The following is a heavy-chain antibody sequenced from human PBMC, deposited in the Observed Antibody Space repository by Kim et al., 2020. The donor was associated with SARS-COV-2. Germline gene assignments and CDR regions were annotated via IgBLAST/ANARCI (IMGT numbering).Heavy chain of an antibody. CDR1: GFTFSSYA. V-gene: IGHV3-23*03. CDR3: AKDRSYDILTGYLP. CDR2: IYSGGSST. D-gene: IGHD3-9*01. J-gene: IGHJ5*02. Sequence: GGSLRLSCAASGFTFSSYAMSWVRQAPGKGLEWVSVIYSGGSSTYYADSVKGRFTISRDNSKNTLYLQMNSLRAEDTAVYYCAKDRSYDILTGYLPWGQGTLVTVSS.